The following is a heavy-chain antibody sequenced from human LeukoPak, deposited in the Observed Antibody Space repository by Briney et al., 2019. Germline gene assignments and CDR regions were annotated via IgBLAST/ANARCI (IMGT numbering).Heavy chain of an antibody. CDR3: ANCRDGYNLLDY. CDR2: ISYDGSNK. J-gene: IGHJ4*02. V-gene: IGHV3-30-3*01. D-gene: IGHD5-24*01. Sequence: PGRSLKLSCAASGFTFSSYAMHWVRQAPGKGLEWVAVISYDGSNKYYADSVKGRFTISRDNSKSTLYLQMNSLRAEDTAIYYCANCRDGYNLLDYWGQGTLVTVSS. CDR1: GFTFSSYA.